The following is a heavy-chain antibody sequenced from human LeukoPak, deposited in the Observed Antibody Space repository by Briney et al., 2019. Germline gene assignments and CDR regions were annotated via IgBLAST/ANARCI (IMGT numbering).Heavy chain of an antibody. CDR3: ARSSRYDIWTGCPY. J-gene: IGHJ4*02. CDR2: INANSGGT. CDR1: GYTFTGYY. V-gene: IGHV1-2*02. Sequence: GASVKVSCKASGYTFTGYYMHWVRQAPGQRLEWMGWINANSGGTNYAQKFQGRVTMTRDTSISTAYMELSRLKSDDTAVYYCARSSRYDIWTGCPYWGQGTLVTVSP. D-gene: IGHD3-9*01.